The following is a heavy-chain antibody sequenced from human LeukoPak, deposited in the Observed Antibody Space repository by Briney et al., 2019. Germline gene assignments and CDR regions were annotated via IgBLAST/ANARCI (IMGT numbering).Heavy chain of an antibody. V-gene: IGHV1-2*02. J-gene: IGHJ3*01. Sequence: GASVKVSCKASGYTFTGYYMHWVRQAPGQGLEWMGWFKPDSGGTNSAQKFQGRVSMARDTSINTAYMELTRLRSDDTAMYYCARACSGASCYPTHDTFDVWGHGTLVTVSS. CDR1: GYTFTGYY. CDR2: FKPDSGGT. D-gene: IGHD2-15*01. CDR3: ARACSGASCYPTHDTFDV.